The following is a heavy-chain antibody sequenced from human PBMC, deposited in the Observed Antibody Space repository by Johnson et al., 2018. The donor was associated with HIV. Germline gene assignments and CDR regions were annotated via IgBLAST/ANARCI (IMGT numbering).Heavy chain of an antibody. D-gene: IGHD1-26*01. J-gene: IGHJ3*02. Sequence: VQLVESGGGLVQPGGSLRLSCAASKFTFSSYAMSWVRQAPGKGLEWVSAISGSGGSTYYADSVKGRFTISRDSAKNSLYLQMNSLRAEDTAVYYCARDPGGSLGAFGIWGQGTMVTVSS. CDR1: KFTFSSYA. V-gene: IGHV3-23*04. CDR3: ARDPGGSLGAFGI. CDR2: ISGSGGST.